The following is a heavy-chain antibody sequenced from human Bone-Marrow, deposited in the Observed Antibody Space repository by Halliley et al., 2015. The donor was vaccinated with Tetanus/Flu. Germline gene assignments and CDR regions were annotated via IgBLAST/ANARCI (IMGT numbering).Heavy chain of an antibody. CDR3: STERRLRYLEWTIPGR. D-gene: IGHD3-3*01. Sequence: RGNLDGGTTDYAAPVSGRFTISRDDSKSTSYLQMTNVKTEDTSVYYCSTERRLRYLEWTIPGRWGQGTLVTVSS. V-gene: IGHV3-15*01. CDR2: RGNLDGGTT. J-gene: IGHJ4*02.